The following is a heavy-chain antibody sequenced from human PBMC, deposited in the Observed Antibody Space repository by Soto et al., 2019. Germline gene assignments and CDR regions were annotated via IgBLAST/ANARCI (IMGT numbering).Heavy chain of an antibody. V-gene: IGHV3-48*02. CDR1: GFVFSTYS. D-gene: IGHD6-19*01. Sequence: GGSLRLSCEASGFVFSTYSMNWVRQAPEKGLEWISYISSTSGTIYYADSVKGRFTIFRDNAKNSLFLQMNGLRDDDTAVYYCANQKIRFSVAGTLYGLGVWGQGTTVTVSS. CDR3: ANQKIRFSVAGTLYGLGV. CDR2: ISSTSGTI. J-gene: IGHJ6*02.